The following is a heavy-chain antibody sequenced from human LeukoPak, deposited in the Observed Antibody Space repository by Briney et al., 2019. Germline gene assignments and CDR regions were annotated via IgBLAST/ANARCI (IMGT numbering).Heavy chain of an antibody. CDR2: INHSGST. Sequence: KPSETLSLTCAVYGGSFSGYYWSWIRQPPGKGLEWIGEINHSGSTNYNPSLKSRVTISVDTSKNQFSLKLSSVTAADTAVYYCARALQSLKYYFDYWGRGSLVTVSS. D-gene: IGHD4-11*01. CDR1: GGSFSGYY. V-gene: IGHV4-34*01. J-gene: IGHJ4*02. CDR3: ARALQSLKYYFDY.